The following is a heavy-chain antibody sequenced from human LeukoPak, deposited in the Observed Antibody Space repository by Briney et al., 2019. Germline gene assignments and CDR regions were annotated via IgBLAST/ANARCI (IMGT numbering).Heavy chain of an antibody. CDR2: IYYSGST. CDR3: ARDLESENWFDP. Sequence: SETLSLTCTVSGGSISSYYWSWIRQPPGKGLEWIGYIYYSGSTNYNPSLKSRVTISVDTSKNQFSLKLSSVTAADTAVYYCARDLESENWFDPWGQGTLVTVSS. D-gene: IGHD1-14*01. J-gene: IGHJ5*02. V-gene: IGHV4-59*01. CDR1: GGSISSYY.